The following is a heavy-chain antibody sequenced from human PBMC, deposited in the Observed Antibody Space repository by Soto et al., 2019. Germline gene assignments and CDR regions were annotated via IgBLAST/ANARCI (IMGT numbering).Heavy chain of an antibody. J-gene: IGHJ6*02. D-gene: IGHD1-7*01. CDR1: GFTFSSYG. V-gene: IGHV3-30*18. Sequence: HPGGSLRLSCAASGFTFSSYGMHWVRQAPGKGLEWVAVISYDGSNKYYADSVKGRFTISRDNSKNTLYLQMNSLRAEDTAVYYCAKRSVLELRIYYYGMDVWGQGTTVTVSS. CDR2: ISYDGSNK. CDR3: AKRSVLELRIYYYGMDV.